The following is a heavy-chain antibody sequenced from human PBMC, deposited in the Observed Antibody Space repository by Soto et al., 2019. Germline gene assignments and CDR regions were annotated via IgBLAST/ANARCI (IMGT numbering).Heavy chain of an antibody. CDR2: MNPNSGNT. D-gene: IGHD2-2*01. CDR3: ARTARYQLQRLLDY. Sequence: ASVKVSCKASGYTFTSYDINWVRQATGQGLEWMGWMNPNSGNTGYAQKFQGRVTMTRNTSISTAYMELSSLRSEDTAVYYCARTARYQLQRLLDYWGQGTLVTVSS. J-gene: IGHJ4*02. CDR1: GYTFTSYD. V-gene: IGHV1-8*01.